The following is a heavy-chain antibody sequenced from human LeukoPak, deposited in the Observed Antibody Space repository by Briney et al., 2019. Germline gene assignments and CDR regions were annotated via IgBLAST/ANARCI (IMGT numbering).Heavy chain of an antibody. CDR1: GFTLGSHD. Sequence: GGSLRLSCTASGFTLGSHDMHWVRQIPGQGLEWVAAVSSGFHAFFADSVQGRFTVSREDARNSLYLQMNSLRAEDTAVYYCAKALVPPVENDYWGQGTLVTVSS. CDR2: VSSGFHA. J-gene: IGHJ4*02. V-gene: IGHV3-13*01. CDR3: AKALVPPVENDY. D-gene: IGHD6-13*01.